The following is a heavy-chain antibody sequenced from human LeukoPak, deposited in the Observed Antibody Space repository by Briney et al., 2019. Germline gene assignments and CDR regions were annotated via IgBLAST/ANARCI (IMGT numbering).Heavy chain of an antibody. CDR3: ARDQWLAYYYHGMDV. Sequence: GGSLRLSCAASGFTFSSYAMNWVRQAPGKGLELVSYITNNGTTIYYADSVKGRFTISRDNAENSLYLQMNSLRAEDTAIYYCARDQWLAYYYHGMDVWGQGTTVTVSS. J-gene: IGHJ6*02. V-gene: IGHV3-48*03. D-gene: IGHD6-19*01. CDR1: GFTFSSYA. CDR2: ITNNGTTI.